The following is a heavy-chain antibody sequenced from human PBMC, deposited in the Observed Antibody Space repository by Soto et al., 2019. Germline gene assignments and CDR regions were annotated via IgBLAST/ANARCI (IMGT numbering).Heavy chain of an antibody. CDR2: IYNSGST. Sequence: TVSGGSVSSTSYYWSWIRQPPGKGLEWIGYIYNSGSTNYKPSLKSRVTISVDTSKNQFSLNLTSVTAADTAVYFCARGVRGWNRGSYYYYGMDVWGQGTTVTVSS. J-gene: IGHJ6*02. CDR1: GGSVSSTSYY. D-gene: IGHD6-19*01. CDR3: ARGVRGWNRGSYYYYGMDV. V-gene: IGHV4-61*01.